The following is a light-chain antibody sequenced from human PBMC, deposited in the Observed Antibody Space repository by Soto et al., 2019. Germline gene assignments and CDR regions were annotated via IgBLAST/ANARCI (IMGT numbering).Light chain of an antibody. Sequence: QSALTQPASVSGSPGQSITISCTGTSSDIGAYGYVSWYQQHPARAPKLIIYDVNDRPSGVSDRFSGSKSGNTASLTISGLQAEDEADYFCSSYTIVITPVLFGGGTKLTVL. CDR1: SSDIGAYGY. CDR3: SSYTIVITPVL. V-gene: IGLV2-14*01. J-gene: IGLJ3*02. CDR2: DVN.